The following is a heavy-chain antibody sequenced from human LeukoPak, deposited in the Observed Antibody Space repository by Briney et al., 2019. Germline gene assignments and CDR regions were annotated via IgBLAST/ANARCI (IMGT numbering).Heavy chain of an antibody. D-gene: IGHD6-13*01. CDR3: ARDEVAAAGGYYYDYMDV. V-gene: IGHV1-2*02. J-gene: IGHJ6*03. CDR2: INPNSCGT. CDR1: GYTFTGYY. Sequence: GASVEVSCKASGYTFTGYYMHWVRQAPGQGLEWMGWINPNSCGTNYAQKFQGRVTMTRDTSISTAYMELSRLRSDDTAVYYCARDEVAAAGGYYYDYMDVWGKGTTVTISS.